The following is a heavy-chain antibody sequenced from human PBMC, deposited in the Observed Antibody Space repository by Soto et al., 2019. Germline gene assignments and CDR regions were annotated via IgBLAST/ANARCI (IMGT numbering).Heavy chain of an antibody. CDR2: ISSSSSYI. CDR1: GFTFSSYS. D-gene: IGHD3-9*01. Sequence: GRSLRLSCAASGFTFSSYSMNWVRQAPGKGLEWVSSISSSSSYIYYADSVKGRFTISRDNAKNSLYLQMNSLRAEDTAVYYCARDGLDDILTGYSLEGNWFDPWGQGTLVTVSS. J-gene: IGHJ5*02. V-gene: IGHV3-21*01. CDR3: ARDGLDDILTGYSLEGNWFDP.